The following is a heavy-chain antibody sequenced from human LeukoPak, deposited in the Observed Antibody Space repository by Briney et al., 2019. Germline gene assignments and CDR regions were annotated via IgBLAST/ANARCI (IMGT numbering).Heavy chain of an antibody. CDR3: ARPGEYHDFWSGYYTYYYGMDV. V-gene: IGHV1-3*01. CDR2: INAGNGKT. D-gene: IGHD3-3*01. Sequence: ASVKVSCKASGYTFTSYAIHWVRQAPGQRLEWMGWINAGNGKTKYSQKFQGRVTITRDTSASTAYMELSSLRSEDTAVYYCARPGEYHDFWSGYYTYYYGMDVWGQGTTVTVSS. J-gene: IGHJ6*02. CDR1: GYTFTSYA.